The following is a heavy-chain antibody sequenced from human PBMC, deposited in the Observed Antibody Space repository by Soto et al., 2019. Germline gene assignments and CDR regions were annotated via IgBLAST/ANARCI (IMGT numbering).Heavy chain of an antibody. CDR2: ISGSGGST. Sequence: PGGSLRLSCAASGFTFSNYAMNWVRQAPGKGLDWVSAISGSGGSTYYADSVKGRFTISRDNSKNTLYLQMSSLRAEDTAVYYSGGTYYNPSLKSRVTISVDTSKNQFSMKLSSVTAADTAVYYCARLLGYCSSTSCYWSDFFSSYFDYWGQGTLVTVSS. V-gene: IGHV3-23*01. CDR3: GGTYYNPSLKSRVTISVDTSKNQFSMKLSSVTAADTAVYYCARLLGYCSSTSCYWSDFFSSYFDY. CDR1: GFTFSNYA. J-gene: IGHJ4*02. D-gene: IGHD3-10*01.